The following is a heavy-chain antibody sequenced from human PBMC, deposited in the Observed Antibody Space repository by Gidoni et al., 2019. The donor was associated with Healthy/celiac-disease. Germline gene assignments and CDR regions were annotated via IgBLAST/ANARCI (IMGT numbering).Heavy chain of an antibody. D-gene: IGHD1-26*01. CDR2: ISYDGSNK. CDR1: GFTFSSYA. Sequence: QVQLVASGGGVVQPGRSLRLSCAASGFTFSSYAMHWVRQAPGKGLEWVAVISYDGSNKYYADSVKGRFTISRDNSKNTLYLQMNSLRAEDTAVYYCAASGSHERFDYWGQGTLVTVSS. CDR3: AASGSHERFDY. J-gene: IGHJ4*02. V-gene: IGHV3-30-3*01.